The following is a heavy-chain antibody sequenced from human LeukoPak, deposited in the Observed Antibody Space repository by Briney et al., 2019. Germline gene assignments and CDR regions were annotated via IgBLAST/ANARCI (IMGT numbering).Heavy chain of an antibody. J-gene: IGHJ6*03. V-gene: IGHV1-24*01. CDR1: GYTLTELS. D-gene: IGHD3-16*01. CDR3: ATVPPWAYYCYMDV. Sequence: ASVKVSCKVSGYTLTELSMHWVRQAPGKGLEWMGGFDPEDGETIYAQKFQGRVTMTEDTSTDTAYMELSSLRSEDTAVYYCATVPPWAYYCYMDVWGKGTTVTVSS. CDR2: FDPEDGET.